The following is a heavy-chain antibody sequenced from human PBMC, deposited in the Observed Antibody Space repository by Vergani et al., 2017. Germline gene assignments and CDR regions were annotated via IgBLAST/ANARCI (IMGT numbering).Heavy chain of an antibody. V-gene: IGHV3-23*01. J-gene: IGHJ3*02. CDR3: SRQTVYGDDAFDI. CDR1: GFTFSSYA. CDR2: ISGSGVST. D-gene: IGHD4-17*01. Sequence: EVQLLESGGGLVQPGGSLRLSCAASGFTFSSYAMSWVRQAPGKGLEWVSAISGSGVSTYYADSVKGRFTISRDNSKNTLYLQMNSLRAEDTAVYYCSRQTVYGDDAFDIWGQGTMVTVSS.